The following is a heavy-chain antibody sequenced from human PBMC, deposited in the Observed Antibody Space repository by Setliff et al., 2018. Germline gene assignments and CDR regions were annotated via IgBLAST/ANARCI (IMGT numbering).Heavy chain of an antibody. Sequence: ASVKVSCKASGYTFTNYGITWVRQAPGQGLEWMGWISAYDGNTKFAQNIQGRVTLTTDTPTSTAYMELRSLRSDDTAVYYCARGPLDFVVVSAAAKFDSWGQGTLVTVSS. J-gene: IGHJ4*02. CDR3: ARGPLDFVVVSAAAKFDS. V-gene: IGHV1-18*01. CDR1: GYTFTNYG. D-gene: IGHD2-2*01. CDR2: ISAYDGNT.